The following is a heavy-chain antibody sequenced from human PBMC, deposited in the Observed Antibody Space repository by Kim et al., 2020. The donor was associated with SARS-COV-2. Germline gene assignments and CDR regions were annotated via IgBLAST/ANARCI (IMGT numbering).Heavy chain of an antibody. J-gene: IGHJ4*02. CDR1: GFIFSNYW. V-gene: IGHV3-7*03. Sequence: GVSLRLSCAASGFIFSNYWMSWVRQAPGKGPECVANIRPDGGVQFYVDSVRGRFSISRDNAQNSLYLQMNSLRVEDTALYYCVRLIDYWGQGTLVSVSS. CDR2: IRPDGGVQ. CDR3: VRLIDY.